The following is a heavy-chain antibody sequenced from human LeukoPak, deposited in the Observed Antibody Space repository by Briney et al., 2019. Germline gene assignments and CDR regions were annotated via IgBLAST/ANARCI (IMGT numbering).Heavy chain of an antibody. Sequence: KTGGSLRLSCAASGFTFSTYTMNWVRQAPGKGLEWVSSISSSSSDIYYADSVKGRFTISRDNAKNSLYLQMNSLRAEDRAVYYCARAMVATNWYFDYWGQGTLVTVSS. CDR1: GFTFSTYT. D-gene: IGHD5-12*01. V-gene: IGHV3-21*01. CDR2: ISSSSSDI. CDR3: ARAMVATNWYFDY. J-gene: IGHJ4*02.